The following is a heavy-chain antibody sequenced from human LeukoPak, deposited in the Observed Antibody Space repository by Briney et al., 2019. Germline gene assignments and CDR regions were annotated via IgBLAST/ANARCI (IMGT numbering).Heavy chain of an antibody. CDR3: TRAGRKYAFEN. CDR1: GYTFTSHD. CDR2: MNPNSGNT. J-gene: IGHJ4*02. D-gene: IGHD2-2*01. Sequence: ASVTVSCKASGYTFTSHDINWVRQASGQGLEWMGWMNPNSGNTGYAQKFQGRVTMTRDNSIKTAYMELSGLRSEDTAVYYCTRAGRKYAFENWGQGTLVTVSS. V-gene: IGHV1-8*01.